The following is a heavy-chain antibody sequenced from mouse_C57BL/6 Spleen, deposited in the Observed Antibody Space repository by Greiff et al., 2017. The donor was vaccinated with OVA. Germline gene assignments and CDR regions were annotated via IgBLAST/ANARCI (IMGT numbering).Heavy chain of an antibody. D-gene: IGHD1-1*01. CDR1: GYTFTSYW. V-gene: IGHV1-53*01. J-gene: IGHJ3*01. CDR2: INPSNGGT. Sequence: VQLQQSGPELVKPGASVKLSCKASGYTFTSYWMHWVKQRPGQGLEWIGNINPSNGGTNYNEKFKSKATLTVDKSSSTAYMQLSSLTSEDSAVYYCARSSYYYGTPFAYCGQGTLVTVSA. CDR3: ARSSYYYGTPFAY.